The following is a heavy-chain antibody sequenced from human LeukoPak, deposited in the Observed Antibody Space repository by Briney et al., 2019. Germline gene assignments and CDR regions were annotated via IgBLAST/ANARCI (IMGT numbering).Heavy chain of an antibody. Sequence: GGSLRLSCAASGNYWMHWVRQVPGKGLVWVSHINSDGSWTSYADSVKGRFTISRDNSKNTLYLQMNSLRAEDTAVYYCAKDSLDYWGQGTLVTVSS. V-gene: IGHV3-74*01. CDR2: INSDGSWT. J-gene: IGHJ4*02. CDR1: GNYW. CDR3: AKDSLDY.